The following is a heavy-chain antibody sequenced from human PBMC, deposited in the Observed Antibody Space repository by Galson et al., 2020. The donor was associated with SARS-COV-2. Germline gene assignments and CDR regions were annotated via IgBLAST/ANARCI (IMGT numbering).Heavy chain of an antibody. CDR1: GFTFSSYA. V-gene: IGHV3-30-3*01. Sequence: GGSLRLSCAASGFTFSSYAMHWVRQAPGKGLEWVAVISYDGSNKYYADSVKGRFTISRDNSKNTLYLQMNSLRAEDTAVYYCARDGDVLRFLEWLPPSNYYYYYMAVWGKGTTVTVSS. CDR2: ISYDGSNK. D-gene: IGHD3-3*01. J-gene: IGHJ6*03. CDR3: ARDGDVLRFLEWLPPSNYYYYYMAV.